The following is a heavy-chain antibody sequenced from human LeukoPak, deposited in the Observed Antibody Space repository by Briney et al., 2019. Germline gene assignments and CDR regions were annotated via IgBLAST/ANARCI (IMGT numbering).Heavy chain of an antibody. J-gene: IGHJ3*02. V-gene: IGHV4-61*02. CDR3: ARGGIVVVPARNAFDI. Sequence: SETLSLTCTVSGGSISGGSYYWSWIRRPAGKGLEWVERIYSSGSTNYNPSLKSRVTISLDTSKNQFSLKLSSVTAADTAVYYCARGGIVVVPARNAFDIWGQGTMVTVSS. CDR2: IYSSGST. CDR1: GGSISGGSYY. D-gene: IGHD2-2*01.